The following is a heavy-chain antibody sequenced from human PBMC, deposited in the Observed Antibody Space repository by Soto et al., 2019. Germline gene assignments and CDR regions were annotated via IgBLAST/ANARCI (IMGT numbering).Heavy chain of an antibody. CDR2: IYYSGTT. CDR3: ARREIQGPIDY. D-gene: IGHD1-26*01. CDR1: GYSISSSNW. J-gene: IGHJ4*02. Sequence: QVQLQESGPGLVKPSDTLSLTCAVSGYSISSSNWWGWIRQPPGKGLEWIGYIYYSGTTYYNPSLKSRVTMSVDTSKNQFYLKLTSVTAVDTAVYYWARREIQGPIDYWGQGTLVTVSS. V-gene: IGHV4-28*01.